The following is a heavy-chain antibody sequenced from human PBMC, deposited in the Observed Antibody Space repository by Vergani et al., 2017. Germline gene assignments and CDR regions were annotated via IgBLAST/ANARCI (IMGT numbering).Heavy chain of an antibody. CDR3: ASTYYYDSSGYYRSYGMDV. Sequence: EVQLVQSGAEVKKPGESLKISCKGSGYSFTSYWIGWVRQMPRKGLEWMGIIYPGDSDTRYSPSFQGQVTISADKSISTAYLQWSSLKASDTAMYYCASTYYYDSSGYYRSYGMDVWGQGTTVTVSS. CDR2: IYPGDSDT. CDR1: GYSFTSYW. J-gene: IGHJ6*02. V-gene: IGHV5-51*01. D-gene: IGHD3-22*01.